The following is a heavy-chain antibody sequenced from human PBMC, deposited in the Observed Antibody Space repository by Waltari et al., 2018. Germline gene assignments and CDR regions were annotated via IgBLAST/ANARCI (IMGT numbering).Heavy chain of an antibody. CDR3: ARGSAYYVRVWDL. D-gene: IGHD3-16*01. Sequence: LVESGGDLVRPRGSLGLSCAPSGFTLRRYWMSWVRQAPGKGLEWVANINYDGSAQWYEDSVSGRLTVSRDNAKNSLYLEMNNVRVDDTAVYYCARGSAYYVRVWDLWGPGTLVTVSS. V-gene: IGHV3-7*03. J-gene: IGHJ4*02. CDR1: GFTLRRYW. CDR2: INYDGSAQ.